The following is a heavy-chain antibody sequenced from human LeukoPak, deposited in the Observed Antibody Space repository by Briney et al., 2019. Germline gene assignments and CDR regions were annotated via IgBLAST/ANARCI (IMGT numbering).Heavy chain of an antibody. CDR2: INHSGST. J-gene: IGHJ1*01. D-gene: IGHD1-26*01. Sequence: SETLSLTCAVYGGSFSGYYWSWIRQPPGKGLEWIGEINHSGSTNYNPSLKSRVTISVDTSKNQFSLKLSSVTAADTAVYYCAAGFIVGATPHRWGQGTLVTVSS. V-gene: IGHV4-34*01. CDR1: GGSFSGYY. CDR3: AAGFIVGATPHR.